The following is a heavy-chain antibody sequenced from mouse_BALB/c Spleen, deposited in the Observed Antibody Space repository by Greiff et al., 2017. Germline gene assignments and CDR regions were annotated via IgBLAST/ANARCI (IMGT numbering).Heavy chain of an antibody. Sequence: EVQLQQSGPGLVKPSQSLSLTCTVTGYSITSDYAWNWIRQFPGNKLEWMGYISYSGSTSYNPSLKSRISITRDTSKNQFFLQLNSVTTEDTATYYCARRGNLKDYWGQGTTLTVSS. CDR3: ARRGNLKDY. CDR2: ISYSGST. J-gene: IGHJ2*01. D-gene: IGHD2-1*01. V-gene: IGHV3-2*02. CDR1: GYSITSDYA.